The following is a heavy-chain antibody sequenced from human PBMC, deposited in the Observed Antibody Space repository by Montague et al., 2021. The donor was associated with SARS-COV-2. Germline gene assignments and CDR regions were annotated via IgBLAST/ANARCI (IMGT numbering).Heavy chain of an antibody. D-gene: IGHD3-9*01. V-gene: IGHV2-70*11. Sequence: PALVKPTQTLTLTCTFSGFSLSTSGMCVSWIRQPPGKALEWLARIDWDDDKYYSTSLTTRLTISKDTSKNQVVLTMTNMDPVDTATYYCARRTYDILTGYNYGMEVWGQGTTVTVCS. CDR3: ARRTYDILTGYNYGMEV. CDR2: IDWDDDK. J-gene: IGHJ6*02. CDR1: GFSLSTSGMC.